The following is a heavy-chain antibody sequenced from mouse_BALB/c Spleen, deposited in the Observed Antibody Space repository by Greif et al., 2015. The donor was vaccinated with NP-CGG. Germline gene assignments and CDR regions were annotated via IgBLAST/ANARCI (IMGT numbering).Heavy chain of an antibody. V-gene: IGHV1-82*01. CDR1: GYAFSSSW. Sequence: QVQLQQSGPELVKPGASVKISCKASGYAFSSSWMNWVKQRPGQGLEWIGRIYPGDGDTNYNGKFKGKATLTADKSSSTAYMQLSSLTSWDSAVDFCARNAYWYLDVWGSGTTVTVSS. CDR2: IYPGDGDT. J-gene: IGHJ1*01. CDR3: ARNAYWYLDV.